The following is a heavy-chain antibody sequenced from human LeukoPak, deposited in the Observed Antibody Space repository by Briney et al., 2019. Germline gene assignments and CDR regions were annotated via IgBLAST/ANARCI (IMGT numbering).Heavy chain of an antibody. J-gene: IGHJ4*02. D-gene: IGHD2-2*01. Sequence: SETLSLTCTVSGDSISSGSYYWSWIRQPAGKGLEWIGRIYTSGSTNYNPSLKSRVTISVDTSKNQFSLKLSSVTAADTAVYYCARGGIVVVPAAMRELDYWGQGTLVTVSS. CDR3: ARGGIVVVPAAMRELDY. CDR2: IYTSGST. CDR1: GDSISSGSYY. V-gene: IGHV4-61*02.